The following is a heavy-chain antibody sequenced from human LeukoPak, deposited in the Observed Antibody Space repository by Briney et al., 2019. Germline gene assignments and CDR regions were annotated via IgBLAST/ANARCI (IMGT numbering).Heavy chain of an antibody. CDR2: IYYSGST. Sequence: SETLSLTCAVYGGSFSGYYWSWIRQPPGKGLEWIGYIYYSGSTYYNPSLKSRVTISVDTSKNQFSLKLSSVTAADTAVYYCARGPPARLDLYYYYGMDVWGQGTTVTVSS. J-gene: IGHJ6*02. CDR1: GGSFSGYY. CDR3: ARGPPARLDLYYYYGMDV. D-gene: IGHD6-6*01. V-gene: IGHV4-30-4*08.